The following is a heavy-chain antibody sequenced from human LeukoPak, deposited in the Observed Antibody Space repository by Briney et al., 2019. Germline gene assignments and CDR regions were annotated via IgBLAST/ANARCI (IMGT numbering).Heavy chain of an antibody. CDR2: VRTTAEGETT. CDR1: GFNFNDAW. V-gene: IGHV3-15*01. D-gene: IGHD4-11*01. CDR3: TAGLGKTDDDS. J-gene: IGHJ4*02. Sequence: SGGPLRLPCEGSGFNFNDAWMSWIRQAPGKGLEWVGRVRTTAEGETTDYAAPVRGRFIISKDDSKNMVFLQMNRLETEDTAIYYCTAGLGKTDDDSWGQGTLVTVSS.